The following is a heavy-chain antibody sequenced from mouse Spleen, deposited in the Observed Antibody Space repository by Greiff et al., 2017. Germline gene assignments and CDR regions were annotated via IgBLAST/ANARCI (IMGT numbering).Heavy chain of an antibody. D-gene: IGHD1-1*01. CDR3: ARRMNYYCSSYWYFDV. CDR1: GYTFTNYW. V-gene: IGHV1-63*01. CDR2: IYPGGGYT. J-gene: IGHJ1*03. Sequence: QVQLQQSGAELVRPGTSVKMSCKASGYTFTNYWIGWAKQRPGHGLEWIGDIYPGGGYTNYNEKFKGKATLTADKSSSTAYMQFSSLTSEDSAIYYCARRMNYYCSSYWYFDVWGTGTTVTVSS.